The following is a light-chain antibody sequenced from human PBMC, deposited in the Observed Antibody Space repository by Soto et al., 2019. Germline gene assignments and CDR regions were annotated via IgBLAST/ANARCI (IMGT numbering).Light chain of an antibody. Sequence: QSVLTQPPSVSGTPGQRVTISGSGSSSNIGSKSVSWYQHLPQTAPKLLIYSNNQRPSGVPDRFSGSKSGTSASLAISGLQSDYETQYYCAAWDDSLNVLVFGGGTKLTVL. CDR2: SNN. CDR1: SSNIGSKS. J-gene: IGLJ2*01. V-gene: IGLV1-44*01. CDR3: AAWDDSLNVLV.